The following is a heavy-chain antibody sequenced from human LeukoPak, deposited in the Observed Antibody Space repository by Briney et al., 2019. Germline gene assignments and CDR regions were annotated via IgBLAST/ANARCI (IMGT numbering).Heavy chain of an antibody. CDR2: IWYDGSKT. J-gene: IGHJ4*02. CDR1: GFTFSNYG. Sequence: GGSLRLSCAASGFTFSNYGMHWVRQAPGKGPEWVAVIWYDGSKTYYADSVKGRFTISRDNSKNTLYLQMSSLRAEDTAVYYCARAKGYTSSYSFDYWGQGILVTVSS. D-gene: IGHD2-2*01. CDR3: ARAKGYTSSYSFDY. V-gene: IGHV3-33*01.